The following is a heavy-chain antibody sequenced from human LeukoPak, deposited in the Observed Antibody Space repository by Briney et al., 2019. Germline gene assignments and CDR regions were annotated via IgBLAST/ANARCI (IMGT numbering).Heavy chain of an antibody. J-gene: IGHJ4*02. Sequence: ASVKVSCKASGYTFTSYYMHWVRQAPGQGLEWMGIINPSGGSTSYAQKFQGRVTMTRDTSISTTYMELSRLRSDDTAVYYCARLSIIAAATIGWGQGTLVTVSS. V-gene: IGHV1-46*01. D-gene: IGHD1-26*01. CDR2: INPSGGST. CDR1: GYTFTSYY. CDR3: ARLSIIAAATIG.